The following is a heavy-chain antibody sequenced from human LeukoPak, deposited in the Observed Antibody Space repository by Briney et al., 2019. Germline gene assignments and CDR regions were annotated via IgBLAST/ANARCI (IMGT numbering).Heavy chain of an antibody. CDR3: ASLYDSTGFCFDY. CDR1: GFRFSDYY. J-gene: IGHJ4*02. D-gene: IGHD3-22*01. V-gene: IGHV3-11*01. Sequence: GGSLRLSCVVSGFRFSDYYMSWIRQTPGKGREFISYISGSGDAIYYTDSVKGRFTISRDNAKNSLYLQLDSLSAEDTAVYYCASLYDSTGFCFDYWGQGALVTVSS. CDR2: ISGSGDAI.